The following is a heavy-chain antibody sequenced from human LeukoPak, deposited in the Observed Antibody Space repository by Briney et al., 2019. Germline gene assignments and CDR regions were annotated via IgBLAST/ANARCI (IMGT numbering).Heavy chain of an antibody. V-gene: IGHV4-4*07. J-gene: IGHJ4*02. Sequence: ETLSLTCTVSGGSISSYYWSWIRQPAGKGLEWIGHIYNSGSTNYNPSLKGRVTMSVATSKNQFSLHLSSVTAADAAVYYCARSAFLVTAPGLYYFDYWGQGTLVAVSS. CDR3: ARSAFLVTAPGLYYFDY. D-gene: IGHD6-13*01. CDR1: GGSISSYY. CDR2: IYNSGST.